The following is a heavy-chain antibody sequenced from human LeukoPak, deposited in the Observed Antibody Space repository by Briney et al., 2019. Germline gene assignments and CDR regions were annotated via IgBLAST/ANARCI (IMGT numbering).Heavy chain of an antibody. CDR1: GFTFSNYW. D-gene: IGHD1-14*01. CDR3: ARGSRYFPDY. V-gene: IGHV3-74*01. Sequence: GGSPRLSCAASGFTFSNYWMHWVRQAPGKGLVWVSRITSDGSTTTYADSVKGRFTISRDNAKNTLYLQMNSLRADDTAVYYCARGSRYFPDYWGQGTLVTVSS. CDR2: ITSDGSTT. J-gene: IGHJ4*02.